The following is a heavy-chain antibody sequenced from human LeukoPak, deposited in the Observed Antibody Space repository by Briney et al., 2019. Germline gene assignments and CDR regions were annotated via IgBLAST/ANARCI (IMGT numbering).Heavy chain of an antibody. CDR3: ARDSFMSPYYYGMDV. D-gene: IGHD3-16*01. J-gene: IGHJ6*02. CDR1: GFTFSNYW. CDR2: INPDGSNT. Sequence: GGSLRLSCAASGFTFSNYWMHWVRHVPGEGLMWVSRINPDGSNTAYADSVKGRFTISRDNARNTLYLQMNSLRPEDTAVYYCARDSFMSPYYYGMDVWGQGTTVTVFS. V-gene: IGHV3-74*01.